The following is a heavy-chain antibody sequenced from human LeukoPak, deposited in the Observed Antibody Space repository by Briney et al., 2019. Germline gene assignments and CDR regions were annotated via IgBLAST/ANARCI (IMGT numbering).Heavy chain of an antibody. CDR1: GYSFTSYW. V-gene: IGHV5-51*01. J-gene: IGHJ4*02. Sequence: GESLKISCKGSGYSFTSYWIGWVRQMPGKGLEWMGIIYPGDSDTRYGPSFQGQVTISADKSISTAYLQWSSLKASDTAMYYCARGARRLYYDSSGYYVYWGQGTLVTVSS. D-gene: IGHD3-22*01. CDR3: ARGARRLYYDSSGYYVY. CDR2: IYPGDSDT.